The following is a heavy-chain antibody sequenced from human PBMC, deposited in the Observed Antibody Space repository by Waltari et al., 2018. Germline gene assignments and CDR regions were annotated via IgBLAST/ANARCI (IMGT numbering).Heavy chain of an antibody. CDR3: TRHSPSGWSY. V-gene: IGHV4-34*01. J-gene: IGHJ4*02. CDR2: INHSGST. D-gene: IGHD6-19*01. Sequence: QVQLQQWGAGLLKPSETLSLTCAVYGGSFSGYYWSWIRQPPGKGLEWIGEINHSGSTNYNPSLKSRVTISVDTSKNQFSLKLSSVTAADTAVYYCTRHSPSGWSYWGQGTLVTVSS. CDR1: GGSFSGYY.